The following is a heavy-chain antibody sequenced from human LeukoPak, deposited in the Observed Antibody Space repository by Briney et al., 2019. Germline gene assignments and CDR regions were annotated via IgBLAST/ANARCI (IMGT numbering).Heavy chain of an antibody. CDR2: IYSCGST. Sequence: GGSLRLSCAASGFTVSSNYMRWVRQAPGKGLEGVSVIYSCGSTYYADSVKGRFTISRHNSKNTPYLQMNSLRAEDTAVYYCARVSSYYDSSGRQEYFQHWGQGTLVTVSS. J-gene: IGHJ1*01. V-gene: IGHV3-53*04. CDR1: GFTVSSNY. D-gene: IGHD3-22*01. CDR3: ARVSSYYDSSGRQEYFQH.